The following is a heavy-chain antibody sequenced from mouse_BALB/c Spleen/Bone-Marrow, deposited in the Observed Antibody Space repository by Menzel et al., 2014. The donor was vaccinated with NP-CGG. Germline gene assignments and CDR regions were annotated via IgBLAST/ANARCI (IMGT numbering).Heavy chain of an antibody. CDR1: GYTFTSYN. V-gene: IGHV1-12*01. J-gene: IGHJ3*01. Sequence: QVQLQQSGAELVRSGASVKMSCKASGYTFTSYNMHWVKQTPGQGLEWIGYIYPGNGGTKYNQKLKGKATLTADTSSSTAYMQISSLTSEDSAVYFCARGEYGNAWFAYWGQGTLVTVPA. CDR3: ARGEYGNAWFAY. CDR2: IYPGNGGT. D-gene: IGHD2-10*02.